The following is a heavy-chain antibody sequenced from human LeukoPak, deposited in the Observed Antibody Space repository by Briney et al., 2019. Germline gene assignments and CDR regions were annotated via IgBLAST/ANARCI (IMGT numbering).Heavy chain of an antibody. CDR3: AKDGGTDFDH. D-gene: IGHD1-26*01. J-gene: IGHJ4*02. V-gene: IGHV3-48*01. CDR2: ISSSGTTI. CDR1: GLTFRTSG. Sequence: GGSLRLSCTASGLTFRTSGMIWVRRAPGEGVEWVSYISSSGTTISYAHSVKGRFTITRDNAQNSLTLHMNTLRADDTAFYYCAKDGGTDFDHWGKGTLVTFSS.